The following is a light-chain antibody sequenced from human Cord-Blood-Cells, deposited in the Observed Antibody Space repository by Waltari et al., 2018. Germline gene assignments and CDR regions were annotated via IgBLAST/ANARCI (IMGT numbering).Light chain of an antibody. CDR1: QSVSSSH. Sequence: EIVLTQSPGTLSLSPGERATLSCRASQSVSSSHLAWYQQKPGQAPRLLIYGASSRATSIPDRFSGSGSGTDFTLTISRLEPEDFAVYYCQQYGSSPYTFGQGTKLEIK. V-gene: IGKV3-20*01. J-gene: IGKJ2*01. CDR2: GAS. CDR3: QQYGSSPYT.